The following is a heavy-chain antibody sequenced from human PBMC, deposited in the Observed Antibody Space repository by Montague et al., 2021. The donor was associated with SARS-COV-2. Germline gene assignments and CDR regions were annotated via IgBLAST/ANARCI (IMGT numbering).Heavy chain of an antibody. J-gene: IGHJ5*02. CDR1: GGSVSSSGYY. Sequence: SETLSLTCTVSGGSVSSSGYYWGWIRQPPGKGLEWIGSIYFSGSSXYKPSLKSRVSISVDTSKNQFSLRLSSVTSADTAVYYCARHRRGGLAVAAPNWFDPWGQGTLVTVSS. CDR3: ARHRRGGLAVAAPNWFDP. V-gene: IGHV4-39*01. D-gene: IGHD2-15*01. CDR2: IYFSGSS.